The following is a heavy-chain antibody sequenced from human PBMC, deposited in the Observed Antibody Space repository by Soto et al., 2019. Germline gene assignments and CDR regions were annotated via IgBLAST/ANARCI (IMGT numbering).Heavy chain of an antibody. D-gene: IGHD2-8*01. V-gene: IGHV4-30-2*01. CDR1: GGSISSGGYS. CDR3: ARGHDANND. Sequence: QVQLQESGSGLVKPSQTLSLTCAVSGGSISSGGYSWSWIRQPPGKGLEWIGYIYHSGSPYYNPSLSTRVKISMDTSKNQCSLKLNSVTAADTAVYYCARGHDANNDWGQGTLVTVSS. CDR2: IYHSGSP. J-gene: IGHJ4*02.